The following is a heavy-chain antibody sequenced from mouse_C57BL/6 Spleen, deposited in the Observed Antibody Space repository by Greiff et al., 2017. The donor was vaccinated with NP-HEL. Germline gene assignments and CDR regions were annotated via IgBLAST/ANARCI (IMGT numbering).Heavy chain of an antibody. D-gene: IGHD1-1*01. V-gene: IGHV5-16*01. J-gene: IGHJ4*01. CDR3: ARGTVVAVDY. CDR2: INYDGSST. CDR1: GFTFSDYY. Sequence: DVQLVESEGGLVQPGSSMKLSCTASGFTFSDYYMAWVRQVPEKGLEWVANINYDGSSTYYLDSLKSRFIISRDNAKNILYLQMSSLKSEDTATYYWARGTVVAVDYWGQGTSVTVSS.